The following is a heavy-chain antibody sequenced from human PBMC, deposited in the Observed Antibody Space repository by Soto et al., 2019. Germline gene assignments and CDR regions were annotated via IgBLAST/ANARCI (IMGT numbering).Heavy chain of an antibody. J-gene: IGHJ4*02. Sequence: EPQLLESGGGIVQPGGSLRLSCVASGFTFGSYAMTWVSQAPGKGLEWVSAIGGSGRNGFYSDAVRGRFTIYRDNSQSTLYLRMNSLRAEDTAIYFCAKLGGAYSTPAYWGQGTMVIVSS. CDR1: GFTFGSYA. CDR2: IGGSGRNG. CDR3: AKLGGAYSTPAY. V-gene: IGHV3-23*01. D-gene: IGHD1-26*01.